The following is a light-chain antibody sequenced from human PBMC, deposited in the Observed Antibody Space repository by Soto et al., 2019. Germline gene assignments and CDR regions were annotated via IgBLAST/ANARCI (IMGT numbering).Light chain of an antibody. CDR3: QQYKNWPPLT. CDR2: GAF. CDR1: QSVTYN. J-gene: IGKJ4*01. Sequence: EIVMTQSPATLSVSPGETATLSCRASQSVTYNLAWYQQKPGQGLRLLIYGAFTRATGIPARFSGSGPGTEFPLTTISLQSEDFAVYYCQQYKNWPPLTFGGGTKVEIK. V-gene: IGKV3-15*01.